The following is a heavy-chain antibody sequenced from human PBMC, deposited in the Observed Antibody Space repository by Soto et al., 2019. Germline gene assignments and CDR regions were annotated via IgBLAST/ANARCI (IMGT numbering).Heavy chain of an antibody. D-gene: IGHD5-12*01. CDR3: ARVAGYSGYDGAFDI. CDR2: ISAYNGNT. J-gene: IGHJ3*02. Sequence: EASVKVSCKASGYTFTSYGISWVRQAPGQGLEWMGWISAYNGNTNYAQKLQGRVTMTTDTSTSTAYMELRSLRSDDTAVYYCARVAGYSGYDGAFDIWGQGTMVTVSS. CDR1: GYTFTSYG. V-gene: IGHV1-18*01.